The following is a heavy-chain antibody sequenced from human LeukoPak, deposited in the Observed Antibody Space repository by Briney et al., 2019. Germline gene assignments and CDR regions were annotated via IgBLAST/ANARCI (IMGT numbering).Heavy chain of an antibody. J-gene: IGHJ5*02. CDR3: ARSPIAARWFDP. D-gene: IGHD6-6*01. V-gene: IGHV4-4*07. CDR2: IYTSGSS. CDR1: VGSISSYY. Sequence: SETLSLTCSVSVGSISSYYWSWMRQPAGKGLEWIGRIYTSGSSNYTPSVKSRVTMSVDTSKNQFSLKLSSVTAADTAVYYCARSPIAARWFDPWGQGTLVTVSS.